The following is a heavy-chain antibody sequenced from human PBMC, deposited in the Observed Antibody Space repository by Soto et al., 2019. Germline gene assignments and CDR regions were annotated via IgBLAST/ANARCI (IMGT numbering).Heavy chain of an antibody. CDR3: VRAPGQDEAMHY. CDR2: IWHDGKEK. Sequence: QVQVVESGGGVVQPGRSLKLSCAASGFTFSNFGMHWVRQAPGKGLEWVAVIWHDGKEKYYADSAKGRSTISRDNSKNTLYLQMNSLRAEDTAVYYCVRAPGQDEAMHYWGQGTLVTVSS. CDR1: GFTFSNFG. J-gene: IGHJ4*02. V-gene: IGHV3-33*01.